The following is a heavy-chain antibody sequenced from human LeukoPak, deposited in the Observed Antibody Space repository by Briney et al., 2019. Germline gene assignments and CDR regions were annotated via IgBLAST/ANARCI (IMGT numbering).Heavy chain of an antibody. CDR3: ARVRWGGLYYFDY. CDR2: ISGSGGST. V-gene: IGHV3-23*01. CDR1: GFTFSSYG. Sequence: GGSLRLSCAASGFTFSSYGMSWVRQAPGKGLEWVSAISGSGGSTYYADSVKGRFTISRDNSKNTLYLQMNSLRAEDTAVYYCARVRWGGLYYFDYWGQGTLVTVSS. D-gene: IGHD3-16*01. J-gene: IGHJ4*02.